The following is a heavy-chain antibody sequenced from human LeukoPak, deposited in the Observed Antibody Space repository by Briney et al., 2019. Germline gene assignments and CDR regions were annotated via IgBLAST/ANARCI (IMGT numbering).Heavy chain of an antibody. Sequence: GGSLRLSCAASGFTFSTYNMNWVRQAPGKGLEWVSYISSSGSTIYYADSLKGRFTISRDNSKNTLYLQMNSLRPEDTAVYFCAKDWRRIVVVGPITRHGNYMDVWGKGTTVTISS. J-gene: IGHJ6*03. D-gene: IGHD2-15*01. V-gene: IGHV3-48*01. CDR1: GFTFSTYN. CDR2: ISSSGSTI. CDR3: AKDWRRIVVVGPITRHGNYMDV.